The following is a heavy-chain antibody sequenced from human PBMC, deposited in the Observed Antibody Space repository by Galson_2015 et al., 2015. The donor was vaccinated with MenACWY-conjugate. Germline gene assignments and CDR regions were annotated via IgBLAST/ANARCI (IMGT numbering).Heavy chain of an antibody. V-gene: IGHV5-51*01. J-gene: IGHJ4*02. CDR1: GYTFTHYW. CDR3: SPIVGFSNHLNFDY. D-gene: IGHD5-12*01. CDR2: IHPGDSET. Sequence: QSGAEVKQPGESLKISCRTSGYTFTHYWIGWARQMPGKGLEWMGIIHPGDSETKYSPAFEGQITISAEKSITTAYLQWTSLKASHTALYSWSPIVGFSNHLNFDYWRQGTLVSLSS.